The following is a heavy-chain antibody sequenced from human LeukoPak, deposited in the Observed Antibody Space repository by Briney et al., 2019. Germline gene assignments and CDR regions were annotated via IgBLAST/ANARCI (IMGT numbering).Heavy chain of an antibody. CDR2: IYHSGST. J-gene: IGHJ4*02. Sequence: ASETLSLTCAVSGGSISSSNWWSWVRQPPGKGLEWIGEIYHSGSTNYNPSLKSRVTISVDKSKNQFSLKLSSVTAADTAVYYCARDRASIAAAGTVSFDYWGQGTLVTVSS. CDR3: ARDRASIAAAGTVSFDY. CDR1: GGSISSSNW. D-gene: IGHD6-13*01. V-gene: IGHV4-4*02.